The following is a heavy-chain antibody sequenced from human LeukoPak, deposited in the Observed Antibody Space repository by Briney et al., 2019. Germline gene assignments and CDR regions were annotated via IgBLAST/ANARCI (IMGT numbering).Heavy chain of an antibody. Sequence: TGGSLRLSCAASGFTFSSYALHWVRQAPGKGLEWVAVISYDGTNKNYADSVKGRFTISRDYSTNTLYMQMNSLRAEDTALYYCAREYSTSWNAFDIWGQGTMVTVSS. CDR1: GFTFSSYA. J-gene: IGHJ3*02. CDR2: ISYDGTNK. D-gene: IGHD6-6*01. CDR3: AREYSTSWNAFDI. V-gene: IGHV3-30*01.